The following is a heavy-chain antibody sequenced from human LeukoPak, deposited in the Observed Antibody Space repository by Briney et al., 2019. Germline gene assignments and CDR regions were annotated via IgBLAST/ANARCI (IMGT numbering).Heavy chain of an antibody. CDR1: GFTFSSYE. V-gene: IGHV3-48*03. Sequence: PGGSLRLSCAASGFTFSSYEMNWVRQAPGKGLEWVSYISSSGSTIYYADSVKGRFTISRDNAKNSLYLQMNSLRVEDTAVYYCARVQIAATDIDAFDIWGQGTMVTVSS. CDR3: ARVQIAATDIDAFDI. CDR2: ISSSGSTI. D-gene: IGHD6-25*01. J-gene: IGHJ3*02.